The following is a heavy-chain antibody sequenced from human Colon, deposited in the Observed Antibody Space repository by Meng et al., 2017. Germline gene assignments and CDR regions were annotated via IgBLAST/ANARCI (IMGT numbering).Heavy chain of an antibody. CDR3: ARGRYRSTH. J-gene: IGHJ4*02. CDR1: GFTFSDYY. Sequence: VQRVEAGGGLVKPGGSLRLSVAASGFTFSDYYMTWIRQAPGKGLEWLSYISGSGSSVYYADSVKGRITISRDNAKNSLYLQMNSLRAEDTAVYYCARGRYRSTHWGQGTLVTVSS. CDR2: ISGSGSSV. D-gene: IGHD2-2*02. V-gene: IGHV3-11*01.